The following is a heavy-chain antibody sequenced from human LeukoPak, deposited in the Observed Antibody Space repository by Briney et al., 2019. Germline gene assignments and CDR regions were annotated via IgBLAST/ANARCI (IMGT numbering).Heavy chain of an antibody. CDR1: GGSISSTKTC. Sequence: PSETLSLTCAVSGGSISSTKTCGDWLRQPPGKGMEWIGTICYTGNTYYKPSLKSRVTISVDSSKNQFSLKLNSLIAADTAVYSCARRAPHSAFFDAWGQETRVTVSS. CDR2: ICYTGNT. V-gene: IGHV4-39*01. CDR3: ARRAPHSAFFDA. J-gene: IGHJ5*02. D-gene: IGHD2-15*01.